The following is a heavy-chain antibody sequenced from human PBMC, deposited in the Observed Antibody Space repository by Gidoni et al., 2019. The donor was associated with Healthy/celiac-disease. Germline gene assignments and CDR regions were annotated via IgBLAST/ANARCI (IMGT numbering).Heavy chain of an antibody. CDR1: GGSISSYY. CDR3: ARVSPANSSSWYLSTYYYYGMDV. J-gene: IGHJ6*02. D-gene: IGHD6-13*01. V-gene: IGHV4-59*01. CDR2: IYYSGST. Sequence: QVQLQESGPGLVKPSETLSLTCTVSGGSISSYYWSWLRQPPGKGLEWIGYIYYSGSTNYNPSLKSRVTISVDTSKNQFSLKLSSVTAADTAVYYCARVSPANSSSWYLSTYYYYGMDVWGQGTTVTVSS.